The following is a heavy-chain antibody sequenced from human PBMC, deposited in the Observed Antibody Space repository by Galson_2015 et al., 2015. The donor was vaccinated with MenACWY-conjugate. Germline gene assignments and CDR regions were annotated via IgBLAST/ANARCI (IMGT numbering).Heavy chain of an antibody. CDR2: TYSGGNTYYT. V-gene: IGHV3-53*01. J-gene: IGHJ4*02. CDR1: GFTVSDTY. D-gene: IGHD4/OR15-4a*01. CDR3: ARVSCRRCQLDY. Sequence: SLRLSCAASGFTVSDTYMSWVRQAPGKGLEWVSVTYSGGNTYYTDYADSVKGRFTISRDNSKNTLYLQMNTLRAEDTAMYYCARVSCRRCQLDYWGQGTLVTVSS.